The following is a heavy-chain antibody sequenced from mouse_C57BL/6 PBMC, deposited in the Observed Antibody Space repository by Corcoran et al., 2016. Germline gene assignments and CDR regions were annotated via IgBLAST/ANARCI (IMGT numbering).Heavy chain of an antibody. D-gene: IGHD2-4*01. J-gene: IGHJ1*03. V-gene: IGHV1-18*01. Sequence: EVQLQQSGPELVKPGASVKIPCEASGYTFTDYNMDWVKQSHGKSLEWIGDINPNNGGTIYNQKFKGKATLTVDMSSSTAYMELRSLTSEDTAVYYCARARAWDDYDGWYFDVWGTGTTVTVSS. CDR2: INPNNGGT. CDR3: ARARAWDDYDGWYFDV. CDR1: GYTFTDYN.